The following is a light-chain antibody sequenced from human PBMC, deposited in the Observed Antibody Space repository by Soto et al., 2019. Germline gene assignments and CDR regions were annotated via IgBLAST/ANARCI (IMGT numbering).Light chain of an antibody. CDR3: QQSYSTPPWT. J-gene: IGKJ1*01. CDR2: AAS. V-gene: IGKV1-39*01. CDR1: QSIVTY. Sequence: DIQMTQSPSSLSASVGDRVTITCRASQSIVTYLNWYLQKPGKAPKLLIYAASNLQSGVPSRSSGSGPGTDFTLTISSLQPEDFATYFCQQSYSTPPWTFGQGTKVDIK.